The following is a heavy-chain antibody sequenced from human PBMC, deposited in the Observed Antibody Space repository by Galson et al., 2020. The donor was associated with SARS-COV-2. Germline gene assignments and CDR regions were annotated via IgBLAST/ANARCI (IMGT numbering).Heavy chain of an antibody. V-gene: IGHV4-34*01. CDR1: GGSFSGYY. D-gene: IGHD5-12*01. CDR2: INHSGST. CDR3: ARGTGWGYNLDD. Sequence: LETLSLTCAVYGGSFSGYYWSWIRQPPGKGLEWIGEINHSGSTNYNPSLKSRVTISVDTSKTQFPLKLSSVTAADPAVYYCARGTGWGYNLDDWCQGTLVTLAS. J-gene: IGHJ4*02.